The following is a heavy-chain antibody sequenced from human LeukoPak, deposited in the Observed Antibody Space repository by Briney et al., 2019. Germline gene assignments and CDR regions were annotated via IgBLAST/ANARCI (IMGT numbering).Heavy chain of an antibody. J-gene: IGHJ6*03. D-gene: IGHD1-26*01. CDR3: ARDRWEPPRYYYYTDV. V-gene: IGHV3-23*01. Sequence: GGSLRLSCAASRFTFSSYGMSWVRQAPGKGLEWVSAISGNGDNTYYADSVKGRFTISRDNAKDSLYLQMNSLRAEDTALYYCARDRWEPPRYYYYTDVWGKGTTVTVSS. CDR1: RFTFSSYG. CDR2: ISGNGDNT.